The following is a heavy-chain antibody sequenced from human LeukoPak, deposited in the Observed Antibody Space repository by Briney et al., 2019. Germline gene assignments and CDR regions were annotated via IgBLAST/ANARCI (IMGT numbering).Heavy chain of an antibody. Sequence: ASVKVSCKASGYTFTSYDINWVRQATGQGLEWMGWMNPNSGNTSYAQKFQGRVTMTRNTSISTAYMELSSLRSEDTAVYYCARGPATIFGLNWFDPWGQGTLVTVSS. V-gene: IGHV1-8*01. CDR3: ARGPATIFGLNWFDP. CDR1: GYTFTSYD. D-gene: IGHD3-3*01. CDR2: MNPNSGNT. J-gene: IGHJ5*02.